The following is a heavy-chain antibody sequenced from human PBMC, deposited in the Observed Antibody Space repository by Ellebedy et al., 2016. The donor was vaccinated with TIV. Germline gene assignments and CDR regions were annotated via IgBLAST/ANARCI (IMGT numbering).Heavy chain of an antibody. Sequence: GGSLRLXXAASGFTFTSYSMNWVRQAPGKGLEWVSSIISSSSYIYYADSVKGRFTISRDNAKNSLYLQMNSLRAEDTAVYYCTKDLWPFSSGWSDAFDIWGQGTLVTVSS. CDR3: TKDLWPFSSGWSDAFDI. D-gene: IGHD6-19*01. V-gene: IGHV3-21*01. CDR2: IISSSSYI. CDR1: GFTFTSYS. J-gene: IGHJ3*02.